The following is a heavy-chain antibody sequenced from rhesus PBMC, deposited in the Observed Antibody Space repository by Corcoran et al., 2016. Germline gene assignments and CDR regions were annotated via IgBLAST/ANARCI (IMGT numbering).Heavy chain of an antibody. CDR3: ARYGAAGTFDY. CDR1: GGSISSNY. J-gene: IGHJ4*01. Sequence: QVQLQESGPGLVKPSETLSLTCAVSGGSISSNYWSWSRQSPGKGLAGDGYIYGCSGSTIYNPSLKSRVTLSTDTSKNQFSLKLSSVTAADTAVYYCARYGAAGTFDYWGQGVLVTVSS. D-gene: IGHD6-25*01. V-gene: IGHV4-147*01. CDR2: IYGCSGST.